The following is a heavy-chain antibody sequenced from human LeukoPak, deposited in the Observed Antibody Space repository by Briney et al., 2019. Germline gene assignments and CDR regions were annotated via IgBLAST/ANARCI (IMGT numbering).Heavy chain of an antibody. J-gene: IGHJ5*02. V-gene: IGHV4-34*01. CDR3: ARGPPDITGTTRWFDP. D-gene: IGHD1-7*01. CDR2: INHSGST. Sequence: SETLSLTCAVYGGSFSGYYWSWIRQPPGKGLEWIGEINHSGSTNYNPSLKSRVTISVDTSKNQFSLKLSSVTAADTAVYYCARGPPDITGTTRWFDPWGQGTLVTVSS. CDR1: GGSFSGYY.